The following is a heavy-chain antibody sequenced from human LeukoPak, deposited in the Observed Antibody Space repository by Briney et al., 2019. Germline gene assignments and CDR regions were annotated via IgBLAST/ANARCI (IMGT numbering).Heavy chain of an antibody. V-gene: IGHV3-23*01. Sequence: GGSLRLSCAASGFTFSSYAMSWVRQAPGKGLEWVSAISGSGGSTYYADSVKGRVTISSDNSKNTLYLQMNSLRAEDTAVYYCAKDTGGGITMIVVVTFGPYYFDYWGQGTLVTVSS. D-gene: IGHD3-22*01. CDR3: AKDTGGGITMIVVVTFGPYYFDY. CDR2: ISGSGGST. J-gene: IGHJ4*02. CDR1: GFTFSSYA.